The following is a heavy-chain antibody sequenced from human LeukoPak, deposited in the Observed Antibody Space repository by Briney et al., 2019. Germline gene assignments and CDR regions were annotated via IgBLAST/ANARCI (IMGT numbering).Heavy chain of an antibody. D-gene: IGHD2-2*02. CDR3: ASGRYCSSTSCYTSDAFDI. CDR1: GFTFSSYA. J-gene: IGHJ3*02. CDR2: ISGSGGST. V-gene: IGHV3-23*01. Sequence: PGGSLRLSCAASGFTFSSYAMSWVRQAPGKGLEWVSAISGSGGSTYYADSVKGRFTISRDNSKNTLYLQMNSLRAEDTAVYYCASGRYCSSTSCYTSDAFDIWGQGTMVTVSS.